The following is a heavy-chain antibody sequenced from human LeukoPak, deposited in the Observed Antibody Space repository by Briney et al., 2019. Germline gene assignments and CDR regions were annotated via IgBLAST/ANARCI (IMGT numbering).Heavy chain of an antibody. D-gene: IGHD3-10*01. J-gene: IGHJ4*02. CDR2: IYYGGNT. CDR1: GDSISSSTYF. Sequence: SETLSLTCTVSGDSISSSTYFWGWIRQPPGKGLEWIGYIYYGGNTYYNPSLKSRVTISVDTSKNQFSLGLSSVTAADTAVYYCARHSNRYGSGSYWGQGTLVTVSS. V-gene: IGHV4-39*07. CDR3: ARHSNRYGSGSY.